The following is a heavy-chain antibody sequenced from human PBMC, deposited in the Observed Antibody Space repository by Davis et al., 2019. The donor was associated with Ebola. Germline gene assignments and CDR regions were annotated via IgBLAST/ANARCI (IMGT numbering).Heavy chain of an antibody. Sequence: SPNPPCAASGFTFSSYAMSWVRQAPGKGLAWVSAISGSGGSTYYADPVKGRFTISRDNSKNTLYLQMNSLRAEDTAVYYCAKDRLSVYASDNWCDPWGQGTLVTVSS. CDR3: AKDRLSVYASDNWCDP. D-gene: IGHD2-8*01. V-gene: IGHV3-23*01. J-gene: IGHJ5*02. CDR1: GFTFSSYA. CDR2: ISGSGGST.